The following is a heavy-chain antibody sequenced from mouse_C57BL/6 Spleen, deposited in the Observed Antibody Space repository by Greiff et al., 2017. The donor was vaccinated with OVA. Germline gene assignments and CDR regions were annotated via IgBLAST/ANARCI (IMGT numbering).Heavy chain of an antibody. V-gene: IGHV1-26*01. CDR2: INPNNGGT. CDR1: GYTFTDYY. D-gene: IGHD2-2*01. CDR3: ASRIYYGYGGFAY. Sequence: EVQLQQSGPELVKPGASVKISCKASGYTFTDYYMNWVKQSHGRSLEWIGDINPNNGGTSYNQKFKGKATLTVDKSSSTAYMALRSLTSEDSAVYYCASRIYYGYGGFAYWGQGTLVTVSA. J-gene: IGHJ3*01.